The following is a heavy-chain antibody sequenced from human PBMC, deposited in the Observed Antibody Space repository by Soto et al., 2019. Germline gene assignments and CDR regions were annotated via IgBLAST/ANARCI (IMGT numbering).Heavy chain of an antibody. J-gene: IGHJ5*02. CDR3: ATVKDYGDYAWFDP. CDR2: FDPEDGET. CDR1: GYTLTELS. Sequence: GASVKVSCKVSGYTLTELSMHWVRQAPGKGLEWMGGFDPEDGETIYAQKFQGRVTMTEDTSTDTAYMELSSLRSEDTAVYYCATVKDYGDYAWFDPWGQRTLVTVSA. V-gene: IGHV1-24*01. D-gene: IGHD4-17*01.